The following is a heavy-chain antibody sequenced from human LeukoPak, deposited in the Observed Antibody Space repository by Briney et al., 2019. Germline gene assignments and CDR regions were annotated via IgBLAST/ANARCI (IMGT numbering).Heavy chain of an antibody. CDR1: GGSISNYY. V-gene: IGHV4-4*07. Sequence: SSETLSLTCTVSGGSISNYYWSWIRQPAGKRLEWLGRIYSSGSTNYNPSLESRVTVSVDTSKNQFSLKLSSVTAADTAVYYCAREHMGRGVINRWGQGALVTVSS. J-gene: IGHJ4*02. D-gene: IGHD3-10*01. CDR2: IYSSGST. CDR3: AREHMGRGVINR.